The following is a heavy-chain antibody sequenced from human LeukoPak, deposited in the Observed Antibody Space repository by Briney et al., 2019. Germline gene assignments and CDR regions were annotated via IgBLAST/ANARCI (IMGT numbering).Heavy chain of an antibody. CDR3: ATEGKTKVDEAYYYYYYGMDV. V-gene: IGHV1-24*01. CDR1: GYTLTELS. CDR2: FDPKVGET. J-gene: IGHJ6*02. D-gene: IGHD4-11*01. Sequence: GASVKVSCKASGYTLTELSMHWVRQAPGKGLEWMGGFDPKVGETICAQKFQGRVTMTEDTSTDTAYMELSSLRSEDTAVYYCATEGKTKVDEAYYYYYYGMDVWGQGTTVTVSS.